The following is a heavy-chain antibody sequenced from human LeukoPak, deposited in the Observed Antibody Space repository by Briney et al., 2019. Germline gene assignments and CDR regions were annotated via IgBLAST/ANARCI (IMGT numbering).Heavy chain of an antibody. CDR2: ISSSTI. D-gene: IGHD5-12*01. V-gene: IGHV3-48*04. J-gene: IGHJ4*02. CDR1: RFTFSRYS. CDR3: ARIGYSAYDLLGDF. Sequence: GGSLRLSCTASRFTFSRYSMNWVRQAPGKGLEWVSFISSSTISYADSVKGRFTISRDNAKNSLFLQMNSLRAEDTAVYYCARIGYSAYDLLGDFWGQGTLVTVSS.